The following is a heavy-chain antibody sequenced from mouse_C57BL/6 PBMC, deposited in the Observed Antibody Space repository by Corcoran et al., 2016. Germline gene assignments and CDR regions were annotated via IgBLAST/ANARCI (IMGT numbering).Heavy chain of an antibody. V-gene: IGHV9-3*01. Sequence: QIQLVQSGPELKKPGETVKISCKASGYTFTTYGMSWVKQAPGKGLKWMGWINTYSGVPTYADDFKGRFAFSLETSASTAYLQINNLKNEDTATYFCARSYSNYERNFDYWGQGTTLTVSS. CDR2: INTYSGVP. J-gene: IGHJ2*01. D-gene: IGHD2-5*01. CDR3: ARSYSNYERNFDY. CDR1: GYTFTTYG.